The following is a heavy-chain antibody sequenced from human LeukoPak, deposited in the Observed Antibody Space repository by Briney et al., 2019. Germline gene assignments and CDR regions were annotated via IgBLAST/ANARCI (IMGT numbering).Heavy chain of an antibody. CDR1: GGSFSGYY. D-gene: IGHD2-2*01. V-gene: IGHV4-34*01. CDR3: ARPNTVVVQGVLVY. J-gene: IGHJ4*02. Sequence: SETLSLTCAVYGGSFSGYYWSWIRQPPGKGLEWIGEINHSGSTNYNPSLKSRVTISVDTSKNQFSLKLSSVTAADTAVYYCARPNTVVVQGVLVYWGKEPLV. CDR2: INHSGST.